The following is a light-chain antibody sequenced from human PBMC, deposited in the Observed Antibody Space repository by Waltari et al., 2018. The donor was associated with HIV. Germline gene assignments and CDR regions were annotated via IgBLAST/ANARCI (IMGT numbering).Light chain of an antibody. Sequence: DIQMTQSPSTVSGSIGDRVTITCRASQNINTWLAWYQQIPGKGPKLLIYKASSLERGVPSRFSGNGSGTEFTLTVNSLQPEDIATYYCQQYNSYSPVTFGQGTKVEIK. V-gene: IGKV1-5*03. CDR2: KAS. J-gene: IGKJ1*01. CDR3: QQYNSYSPVT. CDR1: QNINTW.